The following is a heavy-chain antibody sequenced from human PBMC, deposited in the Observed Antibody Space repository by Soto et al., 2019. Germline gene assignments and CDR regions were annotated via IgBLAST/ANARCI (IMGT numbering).Heavy chain of an antibody. CDR1: GFIFENFG. V-gene: IGHV3-23*01. J-gene: IGHJ5*02. CDR3: AKNQGVELVPLATVDWFDP. CDR2: ISGSGFKK. D-gene: IGHD1-26*01. Sequence: GGSLRLSCAASGFIFENFGMSWVRQAPGKGLEWISSISGSGFKKYYADSVRGRFTISRDNSKSTVYLELNNLSAEDTAVYHCAKNQGVELVPLATVDWFDPWGQGSVVTVSS.